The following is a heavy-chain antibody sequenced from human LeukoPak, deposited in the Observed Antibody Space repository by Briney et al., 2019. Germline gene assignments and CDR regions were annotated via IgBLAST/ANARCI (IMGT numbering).Heavy chain of an antibody. CDR1: GFTYSSYW. V-gene: IGHV3-7*05. CDR3: ARESTGSYVDF. Sequence: GGSLRLSCAASGFTYSSYWMSWVRQAPGKGLEWVANINQDGSEIYYADSVKGRFTISRDNAKNSLYLQMNSLRAEDTALYYCARESTGSYVDFWGQGALVTVSS. J-gene: IGHJ4*02. D-gene: IGHD6-19*01. CDR2: INQDGSEI.